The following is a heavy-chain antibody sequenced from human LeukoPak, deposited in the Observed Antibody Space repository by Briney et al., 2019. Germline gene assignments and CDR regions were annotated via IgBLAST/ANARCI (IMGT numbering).Heavy chain of an antibody. J-gene: IGHJ6*03. V-gene: IGHV4-34*01. D-gene: IGHD2-2*01. CDR2: INHSGTT. Sequence: SETLSLTCAVYGGSFSGYYWSWIRQPPGKGLEWIGEINHSGTTKYNPSLKSRVTISVDTPKNQFSLKLSSVTAADTAVYYCAFLVVPAPIDYMDVWDKGTTVTVSS. CDR1: GGSFSGYY. CDR3: AFLVVPAPIDYMDV.